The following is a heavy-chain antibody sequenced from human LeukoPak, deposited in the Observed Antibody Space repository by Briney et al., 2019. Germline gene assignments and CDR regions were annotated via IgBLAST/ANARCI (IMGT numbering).Heavy chain of an antibody. Sequence: PSETLSLTCAVSGGSISSYYWSWIRQPPGKGLEWIGYIYYSGSTNYNPSLKSRVTISVDTSKNQFSLKLSSVTAADTAVYYCAREWQQLEVFDIWGQGTMVTVSS. D-gene: IGHD6-13*01. CDR3: AREWQQLEVFDI. V-gene: IGHV4-59*01. CDR1: GGSISSYY. CDR2: IYYSGST. J-gene: IGHJ3*02.